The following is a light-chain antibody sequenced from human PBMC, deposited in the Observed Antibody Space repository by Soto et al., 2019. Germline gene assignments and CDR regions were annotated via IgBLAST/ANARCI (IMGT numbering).Light chain of an antibody. CDR2: GAS. CDR3: QQYNKFPSLT. CDR1: QSVSSN. V-gene: IGKV3-15*01. Sequence: EIVMTQSAANLSVSPGERATLSCRASQSVSSNLAWYQQKPGQAPRLLIYGASTRATGIPARFSGSGSGTEFTLTISSLQSEDFALYYCQQYNKFPSLTFGGGTKVEIK. J-gene: IGKJ4*01.